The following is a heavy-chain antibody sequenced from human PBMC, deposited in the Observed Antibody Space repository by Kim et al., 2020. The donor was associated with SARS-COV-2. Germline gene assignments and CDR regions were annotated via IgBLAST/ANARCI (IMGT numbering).Heavy chain of an antibody. CDR3: ERVPDPNSSSWYGWFDP. V-gene: IGHV1-69*13. J-gene: IGHJ5*02. Sequence: SVKVSCKASGGTFSSYAISWVRQAPGQGLEWMGGIIPIFGTANYAQKFQGRVTITADESTSTAYMELSSLRSEDTAVYYCERVPDPNSSSWYGWFDPWGQGTLVTVSS. CDR1: GGTFSSYA. CDR2: IIPIFGTA. D-gene: IGHD6-13*01.